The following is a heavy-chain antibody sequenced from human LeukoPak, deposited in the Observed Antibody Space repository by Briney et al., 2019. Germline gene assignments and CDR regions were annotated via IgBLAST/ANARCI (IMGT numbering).Heavy chain of an antibody. Sequence: PSETLSLTCTVSGGSISSSSYYWGWIRQPPGKGLEWIGYIYYSGSTYYNPSLKSRVTISVDTSKNQFSLKLSSVTAADTAVYYCARENWEVRTYYDYVWGSYRYNYFDYRGQGTLVTVSS. V-gene: IGHV4-30-4*08. CDR3: ARENWEVRTYYDYVWGSYRYNYFDY. D-gene: IGHD3-16*02. J-gene: IGHJ4*02. CDR2: IYYSGST. CDR1: GGSISSSSYY.